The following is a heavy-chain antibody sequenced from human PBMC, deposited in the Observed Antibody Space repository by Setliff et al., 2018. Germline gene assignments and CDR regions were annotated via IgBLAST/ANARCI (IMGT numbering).Heavy chain of an antibody. D-gene: IGHD7-27*01. Sequence: QPGGSLRLSCAASGFTFDDYVMHWVRQAPGKGLEWVSGISWNRGSLGYADSVKGRFTISKDNAKNSLYLQMDSLRVEDTAVYYCIDGRNRAWGVYWGQGTLVTVSS. V-gene: IGHV3-9*01. CDR1: GFTFDDYV. J-gene: IGHJ4*02. CDR2: ISWNRGSL. CDR3: IDGRNRAWGVY.